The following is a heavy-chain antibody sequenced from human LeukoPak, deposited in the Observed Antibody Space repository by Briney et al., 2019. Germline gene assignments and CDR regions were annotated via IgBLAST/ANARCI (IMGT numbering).Heavy chain of an antibody. CDR3: ASGEPYSGSYGDY. CDR1: GGTFSSYA. Sequence: ASVKVSCKASGGTFSSYAISWVRQAPGQGLEWMGRIIPIFCTANYAQKFQGRVTITTDESTSTAYMELSSLRSEDTAVYYCASGEPYSGSYGDYWGQGTLVTVSS. D-gene: IGHD1-26*01. J-gene: IGHJ4*02. CDR2: IIPIFCTA. V-gene: IGHV1-69*05.